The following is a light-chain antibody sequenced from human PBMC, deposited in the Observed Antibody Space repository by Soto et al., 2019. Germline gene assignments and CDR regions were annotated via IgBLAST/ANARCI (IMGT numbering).Light chain of an antibody. V-gene: IGKV1-5*03. CDR1: QTIDSW. Sequence: DIQMTQSPSTLSASLGVRVPITCRASQTIDSWLAWYQQRPGKPPKLLIYKASTLESGVPSRFSGSGSGTEFTLTINSLQPDDFATYYCQQYHIYPWTFGQGTKVDIK. J-gene: IGKJ1*01. CDR2: KAS. CDR3: QQYHIYPWT.